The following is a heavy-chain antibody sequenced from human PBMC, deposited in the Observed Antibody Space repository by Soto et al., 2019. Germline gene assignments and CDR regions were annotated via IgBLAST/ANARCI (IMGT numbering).Heavy chain of an antibody. CDR2: ISAYNGNT. V-gene: IGHV1-18*04. Sequence: ASVKVSCKASGYTFTSYGISWVRQAPGQGLEWMGWISAYNGNTNYAQKLQGRVTMTTDTSTSTAYMELRSLRSDDTAVYYCARDYAVVVVAATRGWLDPWGQGTLVTVSS. D-gene: IGHD2-15*01. J-gene: IGHJ5*02. CDR3: ARDYAVVVVAATRGWLDP. CDR1: GYTFTSYG.